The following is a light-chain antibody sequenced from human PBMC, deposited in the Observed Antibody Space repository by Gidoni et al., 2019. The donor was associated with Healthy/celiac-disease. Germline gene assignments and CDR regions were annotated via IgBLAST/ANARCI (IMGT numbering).Light chain of an antibody. CDR2: DAS. CDR3: QQRSNWPPYP. V-gene: IGKV3-11*01. CDR1: QSVSSY. Sequence: DIVLTPSPATLSLSPGERATLSCSASQSVSSYLAWYQQKPGQAPRLLIYDASNRATGIPARFSGSGSGTDFTLTISSLEPEDFAVYYCQQRSNWPPYPFGQGTKLEIK. J-gene: IGKJ2*01.